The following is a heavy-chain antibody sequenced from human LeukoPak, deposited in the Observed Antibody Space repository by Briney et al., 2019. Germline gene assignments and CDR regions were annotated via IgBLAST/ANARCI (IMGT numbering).Heavy chain of an antibody. V-gene: IGHV3-48*01. J-gene: IGHJ6*02. CDR2: ISSSSSTI. CDR1: GFTFSSYS. Sequence: GGSLRLSCAASGFTFSSYSMNWVRQAPGKGLEWVSYISSSSSTIYYADSEKGRFTISRDNAKNSLYLQMNSLRAEDTAVYYCARDSPDYSNYGYYGMDVWGQGTTVTVSS. CDR3: ARDSPDYSNYGYYGMDV. D-gene: IGHD4-11*01.